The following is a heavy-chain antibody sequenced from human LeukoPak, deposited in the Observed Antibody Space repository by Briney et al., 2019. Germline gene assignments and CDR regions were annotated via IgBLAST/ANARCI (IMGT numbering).Heavy chain of an antibody. CDR3: ARDTGGTYYYGSGTYYSPGWFDP. V-gene: IGHV4-34*01. CDR1: GGSFSGYY. CDR2: ISHSGST. J-gene: IGHJ5*02. Sequence: SETLSLTCAVYGGSFSGYYWSWIRQPPGKGLEWIGEISHSGSTNYNPSLKSRVTISVDTSKNQFSLKLSSVTAADTAVYYCARDTGGTYYYGSGTYYSPGWFDPWGQGTLVTVSS. D-gene: IGHD3-10*01.